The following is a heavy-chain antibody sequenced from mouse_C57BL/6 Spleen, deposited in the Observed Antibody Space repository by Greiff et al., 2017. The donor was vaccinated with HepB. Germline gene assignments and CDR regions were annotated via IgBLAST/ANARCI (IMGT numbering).Heavy chain of an antibody. CDR3: ARVPIYPYFDY. CDR1: GFTFSDYY. CDR2: INYDGSST. V-gene: IGHV5-16*01. D-gene: IGHD1-1*01. Sequence: EVHLVESEGGLVQPGSSMKLSCTASGFTFSDYYMAWVRQVPEKGLEWVANINYDGSSTYYLDSLKSRFIISRDNAKNILYLQMSSLKSEDTATYYCARVPIYPYFDYWGQGTTLTVSS. J-gene: IGHJ2*01.